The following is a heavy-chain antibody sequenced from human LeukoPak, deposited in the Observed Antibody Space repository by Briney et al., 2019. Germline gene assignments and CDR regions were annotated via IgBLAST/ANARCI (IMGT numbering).Heavy chain of an antibody. D-gene: IGHD3-10*01. CDR2: ISSSGSTI. J-gene: IGHJ4*02. Sequence: PGGSLRLSCAASGFTFSDYYMSWVRQAPGKGLEWGSYISSSGSTIYYADSVKGRFTISRDNAKNSLYLQMNSLRAEDTAVYYCASESYEYYYGSEAIDYWGQGTLVTVSS. V-gene: IGHV3-11*04. CDR3: ASESYEYYYGSEAIDY. CDR1: GFTFSDYY.